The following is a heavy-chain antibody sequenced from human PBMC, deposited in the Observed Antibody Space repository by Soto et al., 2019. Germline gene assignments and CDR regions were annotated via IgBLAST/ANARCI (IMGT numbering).Heavy chain of an antibody. CDR1: GFNFNTYW. V-gene: IGHV3-7*03. D-gene: IGHD4-17*01. CDR2: IDTDGSRK. Sequence: EVQLVESGGGLVQPGGSLRLSCAASGFNFNTYWMYWVRQAPGKGLEWVANIDTDGSRKNYVDSVKGRFIISRDNAKNSLLLQMNSLRADDTAVYYCGRVSLDGNYANGVDVWGQGTTVTVS. CDR3: GRVSLDGNYANGVDV. J-gene: IGHJ6*02.